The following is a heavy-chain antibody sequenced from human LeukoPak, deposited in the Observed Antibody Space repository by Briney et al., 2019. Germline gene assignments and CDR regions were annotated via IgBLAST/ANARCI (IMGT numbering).Heavy chain of an antibody. CDR2: IDPDTGDT. D-gene: IGHD3-22*01. CDR1: GYTFIDHY. CDR3: ARAGHNSNSGGYDF. Sequence: ASVKVSCKPSGYTFIDHYLHWVRQAPGQGLESLGWIDPDTGDTNYPQKFQGRLTMIRDTSSSTAYMELNRLRSDDTAVYYCARAGHNSNSGGYDFWGLGALVTVSS. J-gene: IGHJ4*02. V-gene: IGHV1-2*02.